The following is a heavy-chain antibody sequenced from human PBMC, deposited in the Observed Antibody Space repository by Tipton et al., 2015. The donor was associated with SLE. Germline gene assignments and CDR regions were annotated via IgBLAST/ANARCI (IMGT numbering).Heavy chain of an antibody. CDR3: ARDRDKYSSSWYYFDY. CDR2: IYTSGST. Sequence: LRLSCTVSGGSISSGSYYWSWIRQPAGKGLEWIGRIYTSGSTNYNPSLKSRVTISVDTSKNQFSLKLSSVTAADTAVYYCARDRDKYSSSWYYFDYWGQGTLVTVSS. CDR1: GGSISSGSYY. J-gene: IGHJ4*02. V-gene: IGHV4-61*02. D-gene: IGHD6-13*01.